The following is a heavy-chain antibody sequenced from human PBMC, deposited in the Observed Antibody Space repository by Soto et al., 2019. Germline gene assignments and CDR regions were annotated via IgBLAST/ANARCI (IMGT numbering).Heavy chain of an antibody. CDR2: IYYSGST. J-gene: IGHJ3*02. Sequence: PSETLSLTCTVAGGSISSYYWSWIRQPPGKGLEWIGYIYYSGSTNYNPSLKSRVTISVDTSKNQFSLKLSSVTAADTAVYYCARRSANHAFHIWGQGTMLTVSS. V-gene: IGHV4-59*01. CDR1: GGSISSYY. CDR3: ARRSANHAFHI.